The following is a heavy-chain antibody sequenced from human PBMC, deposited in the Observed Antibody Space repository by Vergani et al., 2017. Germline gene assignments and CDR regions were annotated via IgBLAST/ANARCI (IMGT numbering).Heavy chain of an antibody. CDR2: MNGDGDTI. J-gene: IGHJ5*02. V-gene: IGHV3-74*01. D-gene: IGHD3-3*01. CDR3: ARARKFRFGVVWENWFDP. Sequence: EVELVESGGGLVQPGGSLRLSCAASGFTFNVYWMNWARQVPGKGLVWVSGMNGDGDTISYADSVKGRFTISRDNAKNTLFLQMNSLRAEDTAVYYCARARKFRFGVVWENWFDPWGQGTLVTVSS. CDR1: GFTFNVYW.